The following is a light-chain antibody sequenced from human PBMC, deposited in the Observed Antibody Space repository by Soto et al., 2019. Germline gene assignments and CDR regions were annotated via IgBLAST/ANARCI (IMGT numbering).Light chain of an antibody. CDR1: QSVSSK. Sequence: EIVMTQSPGTLSVSPGERVTLSCRASQSVSSKVAWYQQKPGQAPRLLIFTASLRATGVPARFSGSGSGTEFTLTISSLQSEDFAVYWCQQYYNWPLEYTFGQGTKLEIK. CDR3: QQYYNWPLEYT. V-gene: IGKV3-15*01. CDR2: TAS. J-gene: IGKJ2*01.